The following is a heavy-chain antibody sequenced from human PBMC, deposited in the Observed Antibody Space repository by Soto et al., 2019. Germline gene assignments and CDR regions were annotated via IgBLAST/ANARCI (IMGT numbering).Heavy chain of an antibody. J-gene: IGHJ4*02. CDR2: IYPSDSDT. D-gene: IGHD3-3*01. V-gene: IGHV5-51*01. Sequence: PGASLKISCKGSGYNFAGYWIAWVRHMPGKGLELMGIIYPSDSDTRYRPSFQGQVTISADKSISSAYLQWSSLRASDTAMYYCARGGVSTRTFDYRGQGTPVTVSS. CDR1: GYNFAGYW. CDR3: ARGGVSTRTFDY.